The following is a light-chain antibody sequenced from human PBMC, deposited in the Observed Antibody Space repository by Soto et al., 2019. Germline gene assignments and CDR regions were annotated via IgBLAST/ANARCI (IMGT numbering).Light chain of an antibody. CDR3: SSYTSTNTQL. CDR2: DIT. V-gene: IGLV2-14*03. J-gene: IGLJ2*01. Sequence: QSALTQPASVSGSPGQSITISCTGTSSDVGGYNFVSWYQQHPGTAPKLMIYDITNRPSGVSNRFSGSKSGNTASLTISGLQAEDEAHYYGSSYTSTNTQLFGGGTKLTVL. CDR1: SSDVGGYNF.